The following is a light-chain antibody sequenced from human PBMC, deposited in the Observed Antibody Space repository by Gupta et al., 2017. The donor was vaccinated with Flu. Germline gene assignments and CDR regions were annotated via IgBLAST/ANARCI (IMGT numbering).Light chain of an antibody. V-gene: IGLV3-21*02. Sequence: SYVLTQPPSVSVAPAQTARIPCGGNNIGSKSVHWYQQKPGQAPVVVVHDDSDRPSGIPERFSGSNSGNTATLTITRVEAGDEADYYCQVWDSSSDHFLVFGGGTKLTDL. J-gene: IGLJ3*02. CDR2: DDS. CDR1: NIGSKS. CDR3: QVWDSSSDHFLV.